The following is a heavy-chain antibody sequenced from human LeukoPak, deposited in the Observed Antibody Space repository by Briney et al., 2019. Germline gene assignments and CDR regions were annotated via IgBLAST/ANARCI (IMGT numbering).Heavy chain of an antibody. CDR1: GGSISSSSYY. J-gene: IGHJ3*02. D-gene: IGHD3-10*01. CDR2: IYYSGST. Sequence: PSETLSLTCTVSGGSISSSSYYWGWIRQPPGKGLEWIGSIYYSGSTYYNPSPKSRVTISVDTSKNQFSLKLSSVTAADTAVYYCARHSAYYYGSGNHDAFDIWGQGTMVTVSS. CDR3: ARHSAYYYGSGNHDAFDI. V-gene: IGHV4-39*01.